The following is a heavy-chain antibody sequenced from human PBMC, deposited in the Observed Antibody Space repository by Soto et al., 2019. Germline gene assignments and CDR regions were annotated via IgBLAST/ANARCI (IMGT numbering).Heavy chain of an antibody. CDR1: GGSINDPSYY. Sequence: QLHLQESGPGLVKPSETLSLTCTVSGGSINDPSYYWGWIRQSPRKGLKWIGNFHFPGTTHYNPSLKSRVTISVDSSKNQFFLSLTSVTATDTAIYYCARRRAEPNFDFWGQGTLISVSP. V-gene: IGHV4-39*01. CDR3: ARRRAEPNFDF. J-gene: IGHJ4*02. D-gene: IGHD1-26*01. CDR2: FHFPGTT.